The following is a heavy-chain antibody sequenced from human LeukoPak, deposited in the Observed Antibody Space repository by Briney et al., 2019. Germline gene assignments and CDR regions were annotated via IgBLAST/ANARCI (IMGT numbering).Heavy chain of an antibody. CDR3: ARGLEDYYDSSGYYFYAFDI. D-gene: IGHD3-22*01. Sequence: SETLSLTCAVYGGSFSGYYWSCIRQPPGKGLEWIGEINHSGSTNYNPSLRSRVTISVDTSKNQFSLKLSSVTAADTAVYYCARGLEDYYDSSGYYFYAFDIWGQGTMVTVSS. CDR1: GGSFSGYY. V-gene: IGHV4-34*01. CDR2: INHSGST. J-gene: IGHJ3*02.